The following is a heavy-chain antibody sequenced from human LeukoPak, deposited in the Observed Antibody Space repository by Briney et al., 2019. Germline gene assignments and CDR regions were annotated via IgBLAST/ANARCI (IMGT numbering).Heavy chain of an antibody. D-gene: IGHD1-26*01. CDR1: GFTFSSYA. CDR2: IKSKADGETT. CDR3: TTDRGPAFDY. J-gene: IGHJ4*02. V-gene: IGHV3-15*01. Sequence: GTSLRLSCAASGFTFSSYAIHWVRQAPGKGLEWVGRIKSKADGETTDYAAPVKGRFTISRDDSENTLYLQINSLKTEDTAVYYCTTDRGPAFDYWGQGTLVTVSS.